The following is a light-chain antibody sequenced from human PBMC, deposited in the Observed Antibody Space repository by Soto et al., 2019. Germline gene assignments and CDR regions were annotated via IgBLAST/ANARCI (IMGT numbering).Light chain of an antibody. CDR2: GAS. J-gene: IGKJ2*01. V-gene: IGKV3-15*01. CDR1: QTISTH. Sequence: EVELTQSPVTLSVSGGARATLSCRSSQTISTHLAWYQQKPGQAPRLLIYGASTRATAVPARFSGSGSGTDFTLTISRVQSEDVAVYYCQQFDSWPPITFGQGTKLEIK. CDR3: QQFDSWPPIT.